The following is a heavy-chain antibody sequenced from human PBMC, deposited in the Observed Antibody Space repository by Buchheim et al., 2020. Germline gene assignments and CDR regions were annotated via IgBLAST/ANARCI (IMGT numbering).Heavy chain of an antibody. V-gene: IGHV3-48*02. D-gene: IGHD6-19*01. Sequence: EVQLVESGGGLVQPGGSLRLSCAASGFTFSSYSMNWVRQAPGKGLEWVSYISSSSSTIYYADSVKGRFTISRDNAQKSLCLQMNSLRDEDTAVYYCARDWVATGYSSGWYHYWGQGTL. CDR2: ISSSSSTI. J-gene: IGHJ4*02. CDR3: ARDWVATGYSSGWYHY. CDR1: GFTFSSYS.